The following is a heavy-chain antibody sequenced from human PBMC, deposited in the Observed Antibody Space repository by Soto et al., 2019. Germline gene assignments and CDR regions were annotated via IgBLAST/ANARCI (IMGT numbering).Heavy chain of an antibody. D-gene: IGHD3-3*01. CDR3: AKVRNDFWSGSEFDY. V-gene: IGHV3-9*01. Sequence: GGSLRLSCAASGFTFDDYAMHWVRQAPGKGLEWVSGISWNSGSIGYADSVKGRFTISRDNAKNSLYLQMNSLRAEDTALYYCAKVRNDFWSGSEFDYWGQGTLVTVSS. CDR1: GFTFDDYA. CDR2: ISWNSGSI. J-gene: IGHJ4*02.